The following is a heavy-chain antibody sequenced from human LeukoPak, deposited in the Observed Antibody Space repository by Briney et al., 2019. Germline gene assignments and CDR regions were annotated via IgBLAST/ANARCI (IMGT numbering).Heavy chain of an antibody. V-gene: IGHV1-2*02. Sequence: GASVKVSCKASGYTFTGYYMHWVRQAPGQGLEWMGWINPNSGGTNYAQKFQGRVTMTRDTSISTAYMELSRLRSDDTAVYYCARVPITMVRGYGMDVWGQGTTVTVSS. D-gene: IGHD3-10*01. J-gene: IGHJ6*02. CDR1: GYTFTGYY. CDR2: INPNSGGT. CDR3: ARVPITMVRGYGMDV.